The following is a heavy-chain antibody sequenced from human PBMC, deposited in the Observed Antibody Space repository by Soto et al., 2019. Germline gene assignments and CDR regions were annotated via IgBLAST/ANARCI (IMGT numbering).Heavy chain of an antibody. V-gene: IGHV4-34*01. CDR1: GGSFSGYY. Sequence: SETLSLTCAVYGGSFSGYYWSWIRQPPGKGLEWIGEINHSGSTNYNPSLKSRVTISVDTSKNQFSLKLSSVTAADTAVYYCARAPSYYDYIWGSYRPEGFDYWGQGTLVTVSS. CDR2: INHSGST. D-gene: IGHD3-16*02. CDR3: ARAPSYYDYIWGSYRPEGFDY. J-gene: IGHJ4*02.